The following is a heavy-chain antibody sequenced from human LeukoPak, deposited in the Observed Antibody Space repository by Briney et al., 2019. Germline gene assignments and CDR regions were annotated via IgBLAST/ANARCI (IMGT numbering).Heavy chain of an antibody. Sequence: GGSLRLSCAASGFTFSSHSMNGVRPAPGKGLEWVSYISSSSSTIYYAAAVKGRFTISRDNAKNSLYLQMNSLRAEDTAVYYCAREGGRLLSTTNWFDPWGQGTLVTVSS. CDR2: ISSSSSTI. D-gene: IGHD2-2*01. V-gene: IGHV3-48*04. CDR1: GFTFSSHS. CDR3: AREGGRLLSTTNWFDP. J-gene: IGHJ5*02.